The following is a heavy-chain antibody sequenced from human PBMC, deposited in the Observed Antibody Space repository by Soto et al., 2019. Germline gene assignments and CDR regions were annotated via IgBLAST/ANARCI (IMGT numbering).Heavy chain of an antibody. CDR1: GGSISSYY. V-gene: IGHV4-59*01. CDR3: ARASLYYDFWSGYSPEEFDY. J-gene: IGHJ4*02. Sequence: QVQLQESGPGLVKPSETLSLTCTVSGGSISSYYRSWIRQPPGKGLEWIGYIYYSGSTNYNPSLKSRVTISVDTSKNRFSLKLSSVTAADTAVYYCARASLYYDFWSGYSPEEFDYWGQGTLVTVSS. CDR2: IYYSGST. D-gene: IGHD3-3*01.